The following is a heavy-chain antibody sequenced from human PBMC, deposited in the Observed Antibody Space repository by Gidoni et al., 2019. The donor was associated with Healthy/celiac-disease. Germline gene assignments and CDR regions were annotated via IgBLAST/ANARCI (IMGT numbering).Heavy chain of an antibody. D-gene: IGHD6-13*01. J-gene: IGHJ6*02. V-gene: IGHV2-5*02. CDR3: AHSYSSSWLRQVNYYYYGMDV. CDR2: IYWDDDK. CDR1: GFSLSTSGVG. Sequence: QITLKESGPTLVTPTQTLTLTCTFSGFSLSTSGVGVGWIRQPPGKALEWLALIYWDDDKRYSPSLKSRLTITKDTSKNQVVLTMTNMDPVDTATYYCAHSYSSSWLRQVNYYYYGMDVWGQGTTVTVSS.